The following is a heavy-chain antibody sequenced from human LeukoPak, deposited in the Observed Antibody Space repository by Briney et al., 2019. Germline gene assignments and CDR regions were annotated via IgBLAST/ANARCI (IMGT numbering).Heavy chain of an antibody. V-gene: IGHV3-7*01. Sequence: GGSLTLSCAASGFTFSYHLMTWVRQAPGKGLEWVANIKNDGAVKNYVDSVKGRFTISRDNAKNSLYLQMNSLRAEDTAVYYCAKWELYSGFYYIDYWGQGTLATVPS. CDR2: IKNDGAVK. D-gene: IGHD1-26*01. CDR1: GFTFSYHL. J-gene: IGHJ4*02. CDR3: AKWELYSGFYYIDY.